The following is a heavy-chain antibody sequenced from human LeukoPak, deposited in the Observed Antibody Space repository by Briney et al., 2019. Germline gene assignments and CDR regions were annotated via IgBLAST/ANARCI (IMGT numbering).Heavy chain of an antibody. Sequence: GGSLRLSCAASGFNFSSNWMSWVRQAPGKGLEWVANIKQDGSEKYYVDSVKGRFTISRDNAKASPYLQMNSLRAEDTAVYYCRGSSRTFDYWGQGALVTVSS. CDR2: IKQDGSEK. D-gene: IGHD6-13*01. CDR3: RGSSRTFDY. J-gene: IGHJ4*02. CDR1: GFNFSSNW. V-gene: IGHV3-7*01.